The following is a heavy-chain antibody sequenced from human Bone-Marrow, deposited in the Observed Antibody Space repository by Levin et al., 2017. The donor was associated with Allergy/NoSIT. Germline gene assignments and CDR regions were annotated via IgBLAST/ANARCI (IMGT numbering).Heavy chain of an antibody. V-gene: IGHV3-30*18. Sequence: QSGGSLRLSCAASGFIFSNYGMHWVRQAPGKGLEWVALISYDGINKYYVDSLKGRFTISRDNSKNTVYLQMNSLRAEDTAVYYCAKWGRLKGGHVVSTVFQVWGQGTLVSVSS. CDR1: GFIFSNYG. J-gene: IGHJ4*02. CDR2: ISYDGINK. D-gene: IGHD2-15*01. CDR3: AKWGRLKGGHVVSTVFQV.